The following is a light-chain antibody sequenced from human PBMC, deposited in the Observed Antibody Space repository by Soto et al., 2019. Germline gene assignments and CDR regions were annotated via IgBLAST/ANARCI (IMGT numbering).Light chain of an antibody. J-gene: IGLJ3*02. CDR2: EVT. CDR1: SSDVGACKY. CDR3: TSYVGNDIWV. Sequence: QSALTQPPSASGSPGQSVTISCTGTSSDVGACKYVSWYQQYPGKAPKLMIYEVTKRPSGVPDRFSGSKSGNTASLTVSGLQAEDEADYYCTSYVGNDIWVFGGGTKVTV. V-gene: IGLV2-8*01.